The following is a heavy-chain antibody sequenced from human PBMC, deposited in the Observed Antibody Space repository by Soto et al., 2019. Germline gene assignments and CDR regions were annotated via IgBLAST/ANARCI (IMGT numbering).Heavy chain of an antibody. CDR2: IIPILGTA. CDR1: GGTFSNYA. D-gene: IGHD2-21*02. J-gene: IGHJ6*02. V-gene: IGHV1-69*01. Sequence: QVQLVQSGAEVKKPGSSVKVSCKASGGTFSNYAITWVRQAPGQGLEWMGGIIPILGTANSAQKVQGRVTITADESTSTDYMELSSLRSEDTAVFYCARGRVVTAIPYYYYTMEVWGQGTTVTVSS. CDR3: ARGRVVTAIPYYYYTMEV.